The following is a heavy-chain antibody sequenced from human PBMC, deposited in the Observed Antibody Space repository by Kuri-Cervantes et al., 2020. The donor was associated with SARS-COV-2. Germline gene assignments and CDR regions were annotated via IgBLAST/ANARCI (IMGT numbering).Heavy chain of an antibody. CDR3: AREASILGATGWFDP. D-gene: IGHD1-26*01. CDR1: GGSISSYY. J-gene: IGHJ5*02. V-gene: IGHV4-59*01. CDR2: IYYSGST. Sequence: GSLRLSCTVSGGSISSYYWRWIRQPPGKGLEWIGYIYYSGSTNYNPSLKSRVTISVDTSKNQFSLKLSSVTAADTAVYYCAREASILGATGWFDPWGQGTLVTVSS.